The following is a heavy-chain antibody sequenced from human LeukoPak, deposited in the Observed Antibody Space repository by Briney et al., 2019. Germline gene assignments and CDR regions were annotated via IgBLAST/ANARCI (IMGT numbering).Heavy chain of an antibody. CDR3: ATSITIFGVVIIPFDY. CDR2: FDPEDGET. J-gene: IGHJ4*01. Sequence: ASVKVSCKVSGYTLTELSMHWVRQAPGKGLEWMGGFDPEDGETIYAQKFQGRVTMTEDTSTDTAYMELSSLRSEDTAVYYCATSITIFGVVIIPFDYWGHGTLVTVSS. D-gene: IGHD3-3*01. V-gene: IGHV1-24*01. CDR1: GYTLTELS.